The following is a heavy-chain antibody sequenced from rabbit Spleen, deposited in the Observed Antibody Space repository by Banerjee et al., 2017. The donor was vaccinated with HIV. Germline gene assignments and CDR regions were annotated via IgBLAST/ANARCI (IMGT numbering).Heavy chain of an antibody. CDR1: GFSFNSGYD. D-gene: IGHD8-1*01. J-gene: IGHJ6*01. Sequence: QSLEESGGGLVKPGASLTLTCTASGFSFNSGYDMCWVRQAPGKGLEWIACIYVGSGGGTKYPSWAKGRFTISKTSSTTVTLQMASLTVADTATYFCARDTGTSFSTYGMDLWGQGTLVTVS. CDR3: ARDTGTSFSTYGMDL. V-gene: IGHV1S40*01. CDR2: IYVGSGGGT.